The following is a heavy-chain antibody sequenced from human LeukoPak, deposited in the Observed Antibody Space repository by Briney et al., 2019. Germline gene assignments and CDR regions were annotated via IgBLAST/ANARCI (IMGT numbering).Heavy chain of an antibody. D-gene: IGHD6-13*01. CDR1: GYTLTDNY. J-gene: IGHJ4*02. Sequence: ASVKVSCKASGYTLTDNYLNWVRQAPGQGLEWMGWINPNSGGTNYAQKFQGRVTMTRDTSISTAYMELSRLRSDDTAVYYCARGPIAAAGPAPLYYFDYWGQGTLVTVSS. V-gene: IGHV1-2*02. CDR3: ARGPIAAAGPAPLYYFDY. CDR2: INPNSGGT.